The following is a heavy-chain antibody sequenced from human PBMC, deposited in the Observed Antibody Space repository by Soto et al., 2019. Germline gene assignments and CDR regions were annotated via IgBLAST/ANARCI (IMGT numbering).Heavy chain of an antibody. Sequence: GGSLRLSCAASGFTFSSDAMSWVRQAPGKGLEWVSAISGSGGSTYYADSVKGRFTISRDNSKNTLYLQMNSLRAEDTAVYYFAKVFVSSGSYLPGYYFDYWGQGTLVTVSS. CDR3: AKVFVSSGSYLPGYYFDY. CDR2: ISGSGGST. J-gene: IGHJ4*02. D-gene: IGHD1-26*01. CDR1: GFTFSSDA. V-gene: IGHV3-23*01.